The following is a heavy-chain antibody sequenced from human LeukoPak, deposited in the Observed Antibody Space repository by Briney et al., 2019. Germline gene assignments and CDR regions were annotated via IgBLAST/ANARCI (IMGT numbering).Heavy chain of an antibody. CDR1: GYTFTSYY. CDR3: ARTYYYDSSGYYGYFDY. J-gene: IGHJ4*02. D-gene: IGHD3-22*01. CDR2: INPSGGST. V-gene: IGHV1-46*01. Sequence: ASVKVSCKAFGYTFTSYYTHWVRQAPGQGLEWMGIINPSGGSTSYAQKFQGRVTMTRDTSTSTVYMELSSLRSEDTAVYYCARTYYYDSSGYYGYFDYWGQGTLVTVSS.